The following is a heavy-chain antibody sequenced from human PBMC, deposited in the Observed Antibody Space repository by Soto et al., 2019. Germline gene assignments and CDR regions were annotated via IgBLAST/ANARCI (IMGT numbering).Heavy chain of an antibody. CDR2: IYYSGST. Sequence: PSETLSLTCTVSGGSIRSYYWSWIRQPPGKGLEWIGYIYYSGSTNYNPSLKSRVTISVDKSRNQFSLKLSSVTAADTAVYYCARRWGEGRVDYWGQGTLVTVSS. CDR3: ARRWGEGRVDY. CDR1: GGSIRSYY. D-gene: IGHD3-10*01. J-gene: IGHJ4*02. V-gene: IGHV4-59*12.